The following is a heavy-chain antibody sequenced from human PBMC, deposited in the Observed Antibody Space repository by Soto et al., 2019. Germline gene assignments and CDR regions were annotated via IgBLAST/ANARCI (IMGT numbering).Heavy chain of an antibody. Sequence: QVQLVESGGGVVQPGRSLRLSCVASGFTLSGNGMHWVRQAPGKGLEWVAVITYDGSEIHYSHSVKGRFTISRDTSKNMVYLQMNSLKTEDTAMYYCAKEQGYGYYRVADYWGQGTLVTVSS. D-gene: IGHD1-26*01. V-gene: IGHV3-30*18. J-gene: IGHJ4*02. CDR3: AKEQGYGYYRVADY. CDR2: ITYDGSEI. CDR1: GFTLSGNG.